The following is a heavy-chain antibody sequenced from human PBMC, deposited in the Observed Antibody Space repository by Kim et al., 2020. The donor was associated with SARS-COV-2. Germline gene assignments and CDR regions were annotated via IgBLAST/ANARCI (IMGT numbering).Heavy chain of an antibody. CDR3: AKDVVDSLLWLGSSDY. D-gene: IGHD3-10*01. Sequence: GGSLRLSCAASGFTFSSYAMSWVRQAPGKGLEWVSAISGSGGSTYYADSVKGRFTISRDNSKNTLYLQMNSLRAEDTAVYYCAKDVVDSLLWLGSSDYWGQGTLVTVSS. CDR1: GFTFSSYA. J-gene: IGHJ4*02. V-gene: IGHV3-23*01. CDR2: ISGSGGST.